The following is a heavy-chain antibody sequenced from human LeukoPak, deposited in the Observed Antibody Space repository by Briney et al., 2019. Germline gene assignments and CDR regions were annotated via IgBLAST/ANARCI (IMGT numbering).Heavy chain of an antibody. J-gene: IGHJ3*02. CDR3: VRVGTSMAKDACDT. D-gene: IGHD6-6*01. CDR2: IKRDGSAN. Sequence: GGSLRLSCAASGFTFSTYWMTWVRQAPGKGLEWVASIKRDGSANQYVDSVKGRFTISRENAKNSLFLQMNKLTPGDTAGYYCVRVGTSMAKDACDTWGKGKMVSVSS. CDR1: GFTFSTYW. V-gene: IGHV3-7*03.